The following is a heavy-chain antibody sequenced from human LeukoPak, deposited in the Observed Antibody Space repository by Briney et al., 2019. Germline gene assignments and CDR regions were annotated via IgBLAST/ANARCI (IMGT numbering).Heavy chain of an antibody. J-gene: IGHJ6*03. V-gene: IGHV3-11*04. CDR1: GFTFSDYY. CDR3: ARILEGYHYYMDV. Sequence: GGSLRLSCAASGFTFSDYYMSWIRQAPGKGLEWVSYISSSGISIYYADSVKGRFTISRDNAKNSLYLQMNSLRVEDTAVYYCARILEGYHYYMDVWGKGTTVTVSS. CDR2: ISSSGISI.